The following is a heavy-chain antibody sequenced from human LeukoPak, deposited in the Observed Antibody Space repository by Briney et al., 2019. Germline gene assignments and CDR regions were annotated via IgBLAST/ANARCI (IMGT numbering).Heavy chain of an antibody. CDR3: ARAVTWFDP. D-gene: IGHD3-10*01. J-gene: IGHJ5*02. V-gene: IGHV4-59*01. CDR2: IYYSGST. CDR1: GGSISSYY. Sequence: SETLSLTCTVSGGSISSYYWSWIRQPPGKGLEWIGYIYYSGSTNYNPSLKSRVTISVDTSKNQFSLKLSSVTAADTAEYYCARAVTWFDPWGQGTLVTVSS.